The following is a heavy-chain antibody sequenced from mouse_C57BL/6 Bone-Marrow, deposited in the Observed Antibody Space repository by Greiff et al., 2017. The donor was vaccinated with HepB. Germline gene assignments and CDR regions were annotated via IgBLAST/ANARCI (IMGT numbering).Heavy chain of an antibody. CDR2: IHPNSGST. Sequence: QVQLQQPGAELVQPGSSVTLSCKASFFTFTPYCMHWVKLRPGHGLEWIGLIHPNSGSTNYNEKFKCKATLTVDKSSSTAYMQLSSLTSEDSAVYYCAREGNYPFDYWGQGTTLTVSS. CDR3: AREGNYPFDY. V-gene: IGHV1-64*01. CDR1: FFTFTPYC. D-gene: IGHD2-1*01. J-gene: IGHJ2*01.